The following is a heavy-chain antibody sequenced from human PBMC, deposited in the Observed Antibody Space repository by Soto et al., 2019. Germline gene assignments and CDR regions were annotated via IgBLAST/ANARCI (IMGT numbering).Heavy chain of an antibody. V-gene: IGHV1-46*01. CDR3: ATTMVRGATFDY. J-gene: IGHJ4*02. Sequence: ASVKVSCKASVYTFTSYYIHWVRQAPGQGLEWMGIINPSGGSTSYAQKFQGRVTMTRDTSTSTVYMELSSLRSEDTAVYYCATTMVRGATFDYWGQGTLVTVSS. CDR2: INPSGGST. D-gene: IGHD3-10*01. CDR1: VYTFTSYY.